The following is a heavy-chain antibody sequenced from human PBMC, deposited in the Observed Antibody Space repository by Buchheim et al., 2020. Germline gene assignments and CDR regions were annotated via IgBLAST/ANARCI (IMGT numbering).Heavy chain of an antibody. V-gene: IGHV3-7*01. CDR2: INQDGSKK. CDR3: STGNWRWDSDY. J-gene: IGHJ4*02. Sequence: EVQLVESGGGLVQPGGSLRLSCAASGFTFSDYWMTWVRQAPGKGLEWVATINQDGSKKYFVDFVKGRFTISRDNARNPVFLQMDSLRVGDTAVYYCSTGNWRWDSDYWGQGTL. CDR1: GFTFSDYW. D-gene: IGHD1-1*01.